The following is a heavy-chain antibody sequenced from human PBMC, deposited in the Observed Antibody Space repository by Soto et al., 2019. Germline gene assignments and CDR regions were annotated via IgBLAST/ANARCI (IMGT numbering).Heavy chain of an antibody. Sequence: QVQLVQSGAEVKKPGASVKVSCKASGYTFSTYDINWARQATGQGLEWMGWMNPNGRNTGYAHNCQGRVTMTRNTSISTAYMELSSLRSEATAVYYCARDLLGFDPWRQASLVTVSS. CDR1: GYTFSTYD. V-gene: IGHV1-8*01. CDR2: MNPNGRNT. J-gene: IGHJ5*02. CDR3: ARDLLGFDP.